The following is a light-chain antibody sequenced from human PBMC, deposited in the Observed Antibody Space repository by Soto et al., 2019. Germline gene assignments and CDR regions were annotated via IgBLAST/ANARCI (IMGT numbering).Light chain of an antibody. V-gene: IGKV1-6*01. Sequence: ANHMTQSPCSLSASVGGRVTVACRASQGIRNDLGWYQKKPGKAPKLLIFAAFNLQSGVPSRFSGGGSGTDFTLTISSLQPDDFATYYCQQYNSYSWTFGQGTKVDI. CDR2: AAF. J-gene: IGKJ1*01. CDR3: QQYNSYSWT. CDR1: QGIRND.